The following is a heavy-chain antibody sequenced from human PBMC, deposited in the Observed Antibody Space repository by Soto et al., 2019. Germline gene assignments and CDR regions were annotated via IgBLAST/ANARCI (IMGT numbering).Heavy chain of an antibody. CDR2: IDPSDSYT. J-gene: IGHJ6*02. CDR1: GYSFTSYW. D-gene: IGHD3-16*01. Sequence: PGESLKISCKGSGYSFTSYWISWVRQMPGKGLEWMGRIDPSDSYTNYSPSFQGHVTISADKSISTAYLQWSSLKASDTAMHYCASSPGGPLTYYFYGMDDWGQGTTVTVSS. CDR3: ASSPGGPLTYYFYGMDD. V-gene: IGHV5-10-1*01.